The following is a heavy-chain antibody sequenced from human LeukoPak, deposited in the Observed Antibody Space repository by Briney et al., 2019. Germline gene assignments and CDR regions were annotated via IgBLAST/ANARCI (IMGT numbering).Heavy chain of an antibody. CDR1: GLTFSDAW. V-gene: IGHV3-7*01. CDR3: ARNQRRLDY. J-gene: IGHJ4*02. Sequence: PGESLRLSSVLSGLTFSDAWMSWVRQAPGKGLELVANIKQDGSEKYYVDSVKGRITISRDNAKNSLYLQMNSLRAEDTAVYYCARNQRRLDYWGQGTLVTVSS. D-gene: IGHD1-14*01. CDR2: IKQDGSEK.